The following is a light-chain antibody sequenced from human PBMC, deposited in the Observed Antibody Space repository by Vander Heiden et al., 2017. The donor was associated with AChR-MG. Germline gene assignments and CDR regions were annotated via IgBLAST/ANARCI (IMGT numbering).Light chain of an antibody. V-gene: IGLV1-40*01. CDR1: SSNIGAGYG. J-gene: IGLJ2*01. CDR2: GNS. CDR3: QSYDSSLSGSV. Sequence: QSVLTQPLSVSGAPGQTVTTSCTGSSSNIGAGYGVHWYQQLPGTAPKLLIYGNSNRPSGVPDRFSGSKSGTSASLAITGLQAEDEADYYCQSYDSSLSGSVFGGGTKLTVL.